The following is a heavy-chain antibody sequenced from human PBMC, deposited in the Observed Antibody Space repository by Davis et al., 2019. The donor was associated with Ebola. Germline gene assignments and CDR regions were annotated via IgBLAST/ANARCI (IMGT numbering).Heavy chain of an antibody. CDR3: ARRRVGSYDFWSGYLYYMDV. CDR2: INHSGST. D-gene: IGHD3-3*01. V-gene: IGHV4-34*01. CDR1: GGSFSGYY. J-gene: IGHJ6*03. Sequence: PSETLSLTCAVYGGSFSGYYWSWIRQPPGKGLEWIGEINHSGSTNYNPSLKSRVTISVDTSKNQFSLKLSSVTAADTAVYYCARRRVGSYDFWSGYLYYMDVWGKGTTVTVSS.